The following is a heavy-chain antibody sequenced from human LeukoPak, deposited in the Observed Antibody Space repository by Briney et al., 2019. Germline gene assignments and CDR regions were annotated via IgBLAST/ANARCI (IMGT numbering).Heavy chain of an antibody. D-gene: IGHD2-2*01. J-gene: IGHJ5*02. CDR3: ATAYCSSTSCPT. V-gene: IGHV3-23*01. CDR1: GFTFSSYA. Sequence: GGSLRLSCAASGFTFSSYAMSWDRQAPGKGLEWVSSINDSGDSTYYADSLKGRFTISRDNSKNTLYLLMNNLRAEDTAIFYCATAYCSSTSCPTWGQGTLVTVSS. CDR2: INDSGDST.